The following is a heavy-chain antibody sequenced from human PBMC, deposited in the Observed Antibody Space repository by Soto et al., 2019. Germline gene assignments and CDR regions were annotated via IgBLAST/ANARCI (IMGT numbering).Heavy chain of an antibody. CDR2: ISSSSTI. J-gene: IGHJ5*01. CDR3: ERRQLDPLDS. Sequence: PGGSLRLSCAASGFTFSSYSMNWVRQAPGKGLEWVSYISSSSTIYYADSVKGRFTISRDNAKNSLYLQMNSLRAEDTAVYYCERRQLDPLDSCGQGAVLAFSS. V-gene: IGHV3-48*01. CDR1: GFTFSSYS. D-gene: IGHD1-1*01.